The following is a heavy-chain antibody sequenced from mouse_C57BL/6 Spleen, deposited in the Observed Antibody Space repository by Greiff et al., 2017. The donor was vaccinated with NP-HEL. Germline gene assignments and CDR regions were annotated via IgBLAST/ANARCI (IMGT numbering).Heavy chain of an antibody. CDR2: IYPGSGST. CDR1: GYTFTSYW. V-gene: IGHV1-55*01. CDR3: ARDDYDGGVFDY. D-gene: IGHD2-4*01. Sequence: HVQLQQPGAELVKPGASVKMSCKASGYTFTSYWITWVKQRPGQGLEWIGDIYPGSGSTNYNEKFKSKATLTVDTSSSTAYMQLSSLTSEDSAVYYCARDDYDGGVFDYWGQGTTLTVSS. J-gene: IGHJ2*01.